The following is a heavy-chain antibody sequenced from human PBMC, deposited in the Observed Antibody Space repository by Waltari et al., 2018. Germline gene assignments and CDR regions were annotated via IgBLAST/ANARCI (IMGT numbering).Heavy chain of an antibody. Sequence: QVPLQESGPGPVKPSQTLTLTCNVSGGSISRPYYWSWIRQSPGKGLEWIGYVYQSGSTLYNPTLNKRVTMSGDRSKNQFSLRLTSLTAADTAVYFCARGGGGYDKYYFDLWGQGTLVTVSS. CDR3: ARGGGGYDKYYFDL. J-gene: IGHJ4*02. V-gene: IGHV4-30-4*01. CDR1: GGSISRPYY. CDR2: VYQSGST. D-gene: IGHD5-12*01.